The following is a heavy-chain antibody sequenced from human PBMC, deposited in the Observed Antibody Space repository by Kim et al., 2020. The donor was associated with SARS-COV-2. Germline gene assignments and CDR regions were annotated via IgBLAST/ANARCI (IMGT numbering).Heavy chain of an antibody. CDR2: IKSKTDGGTT. D-gene: IGHD1-26*01. CDR1: GFTFSNAW. CDR3: TTAAQYIVGVTTDGFDY. Sequence: GGSLRLSCAASGFTFSNAWMSWVRQAPGKGLEWVGRIKSKTDGGTTDYAAPVKGRFTISRDDSKNTLYLQMNSLKTEDTAVYYCTTAAQYIVGVTTDGFDYWGQGTLVTVSS. V-gene: IGHV3-15*01. J-gene: IGHJ4*02.